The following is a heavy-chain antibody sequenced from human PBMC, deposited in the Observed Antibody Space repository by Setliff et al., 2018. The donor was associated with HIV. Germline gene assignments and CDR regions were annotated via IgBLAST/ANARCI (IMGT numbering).Heavy chain of an antibody. CDR3: ARLTTTYYYDSSAYYHPV. CDR1: GGSFGDQF. CDR2: INHSGST. Sequence: SETLSLTCAVYGGSFGDQFWSWIRQPPGKGLEWIGEINHSGSTNYNPSLKSRVTISVDTSKNQFSLKLSSVTAADTAVFYCARLTTTYYYDSSAYYHPVWGQGTLVTVSS. D-gene: IGHD3-22*01. J-gene: IGHJ4*02. V-gene: IGHV4-34*01.